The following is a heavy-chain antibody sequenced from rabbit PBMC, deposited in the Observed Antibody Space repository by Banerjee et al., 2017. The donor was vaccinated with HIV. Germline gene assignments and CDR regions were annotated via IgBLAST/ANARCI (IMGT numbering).Heavy chain of an antibody. J-gene: IGHJ6*01. Sequence: QEQLKESGGGLVQPGGSLKLSCKASGFDFSSYYMSWVRQAPGKGLEWIACIGTDGGSTWYASWVNGRFTISKTSSTTVTLQMTSLTAADTATYFCARGVSSSGRGYGLWGPGTLVTVS. CDR1: GFDFSSYYM. CDR2: IGTDGGST. V-gene: IGHV1S45*01. D-gene: IGHD4-1*01. CDR3: ARGVSSSGRGYGL.